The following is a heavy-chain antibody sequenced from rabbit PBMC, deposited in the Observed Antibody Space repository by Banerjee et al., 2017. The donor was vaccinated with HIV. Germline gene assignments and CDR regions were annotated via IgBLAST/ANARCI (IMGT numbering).Heavy chain of an antibody. CDR2: IYAASGVST. CDR3: ARDDSTGDYEL. J-gene: IGHJ6*01. D-gene: IGHD7-1*01. Sequence: QEQLEEYGGDLVQPEGSLTLTCIASGFSFSSSYWICWVRQAPGKGLEWIACIYAASGVSTYYASWAKGRFTISKTSSTTVTLQMTSLTAADTATYFCARDDSTGDYELWGPGTLVTVS. CDR1: GFSFSSSYW. V-gene: IGHV1S45*01.